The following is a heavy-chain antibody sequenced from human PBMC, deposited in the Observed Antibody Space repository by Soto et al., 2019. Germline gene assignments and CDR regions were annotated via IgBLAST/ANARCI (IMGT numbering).Heavy chain of an antibody. J-gene: IGHJ3*02. D-gene: IGHD4-17*01. CDR3: ARVRAWLDGEYLGGDAFDI. CDR1: GFTFDDFA. Sequence: EVQLVESGGGVVRPGGSLRLSCVASGFTFDDFAMSWVRQVPGKGLEWVSGITWNGRNTGHVDSVKGRFTISRDNAKNSLYLQMNSLRAEDTAVYYCARVRAWLDGEYLGGDAFDIWGQGTMVTVSS. V-gene: IGHV3-20*04. CDR2: ITWNGRNT.